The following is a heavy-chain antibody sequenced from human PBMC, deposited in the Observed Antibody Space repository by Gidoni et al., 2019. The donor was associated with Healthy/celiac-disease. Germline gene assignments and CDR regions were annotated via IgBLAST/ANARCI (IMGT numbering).Heavy chain of an antibody. V-gene: IGHV3-30*18. D-gene: IGHD1-7*01. J-gene: IGHJ5*02. Sequence: QVQLVESGGGVVQHGRSLRLSCAAYGCTFSSYGMHGVRQAHGKGLEWVAVISYDSSNKYYADSVKGRLTISRDNSKNTLYLQMNSLRADDTAVYYCAKDSPWYNLNYGWFDPWGQGTLVTVSS. CDR2: ISYDSSNK. CDR1: GCTFSSYG. CDR3: AKDSPWYNLNYGWFDP.